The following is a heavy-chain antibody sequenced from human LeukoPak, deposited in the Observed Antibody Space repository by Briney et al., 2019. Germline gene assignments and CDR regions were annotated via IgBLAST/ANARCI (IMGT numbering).Heavy chain of an antibody. CDR2: INHSGST. D-gene: IGHD4-17*01. Sequence: SETLSLTCAVYGGSFSGYYWSWIRQPPGKGLEWIGEINHSGSTNYNPSLKSRVTISVDTSKNQFSLKLSSVTAADTAVYYCARASHDYGDYSHFDYWGQGTLVSVSS. V-gene: IGHV4-34*01. CDR1: GGSFSGYY. J-gene: IGHJ4*02. CDR3: ARASHDYGDYSHFDY.